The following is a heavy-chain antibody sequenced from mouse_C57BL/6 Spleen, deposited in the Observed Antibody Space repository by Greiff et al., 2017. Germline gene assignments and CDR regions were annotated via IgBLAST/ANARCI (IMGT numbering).Heavy chain of an antibody. CDR2: IYPGDGDT. D-gene: IGHD1-1*01. CDR1: GYAFSSSW. J-gene: IGHJ4*01. Sequence: VQLQQSGPELVKPGASVKISCKASGYAFSSSWMNWVKQRPGKGLEWIGRIYPGDGDTKYNGKFKGKATLTADKSSSTAYMQLSSLTSEDSAVYCCARRSYGYAMDYWGQGTSVTVSS. V-gene: IGHV1-82*01. CDR3: ARRSYGYAMDY.